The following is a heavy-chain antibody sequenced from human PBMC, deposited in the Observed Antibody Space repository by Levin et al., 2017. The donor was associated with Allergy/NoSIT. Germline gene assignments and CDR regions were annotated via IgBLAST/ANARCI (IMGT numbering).Heavy chain of an antibody. CDR2: IVVGSGNT. Sequence: KISCKASGFTFTSSAMQWVRQARGQRLEWIGWIVVGSGNTNYAQKFQERVTITRDMSTSTAYMELSSLRSEDTAVYYCAADRPAGQNTDYYYMDVWGKGTTVTVSS. V-gene: IGHV1-58*02. D-gene: IGHD4-17*01. J-gene: IGHJ6*03. CDR3: AADRPAGQNTDYYYMDV. CDR1: GFTFTSSA.